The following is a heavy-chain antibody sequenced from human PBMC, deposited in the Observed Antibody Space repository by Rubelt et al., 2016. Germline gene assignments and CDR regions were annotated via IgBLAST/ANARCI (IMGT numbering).Heavy chain of an antibody. CDR1: GGSISGYY. J-gene: IGHJ4*02. V-gene: IGHV4-59*12. CDR3: ARDLDTRGWYWDY. Sequence: QVQLQESGPRLVKPSETLSLTCTVSGGSISGYYWNWIRQPPGKGLEWIGYVSDTASTNYSPSLKSRITISVDTSKSQFSLDLSSVTAADTAVYYCARDLDTRGWYWDYWGQGTLVTVSS. CDR2: VSDTAST. D-gene: IGHD6-19*01.